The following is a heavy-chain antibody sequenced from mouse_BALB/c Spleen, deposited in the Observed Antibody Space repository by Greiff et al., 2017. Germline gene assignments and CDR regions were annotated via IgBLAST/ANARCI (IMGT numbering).Heavy chain of an antibody. CDR2: ISYSGST. Sequence: DVKLQESGPGLVKPSQSLSLTCTVTGYSITSDYAWNWIRQFPGNKLEWMGYISYSGSTSYNPSLKSRISITRDTSKNQFFLQLNSVTTEDTATYYCARSPPFLLNYFDYWGQGTTLTVSS. V-gene: IGHV3-2*02. CDR3: ARSPPFLLNYFDY. J-gene: IGHJ2*01. CDR1: GYSITSDYA.